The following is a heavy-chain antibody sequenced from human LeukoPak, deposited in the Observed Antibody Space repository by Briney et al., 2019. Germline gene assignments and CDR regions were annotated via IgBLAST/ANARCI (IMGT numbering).Heavy chain of an antibody. D-gene: IGHD1-26*01. V-gene: IGHV3-30*04. CDR2: ISDDGSKK. J-gene: IGHJ4*02. CDR3: ASLGRSVDATADFDY. CDR1: GFTFSLYS. Sequence: PGGSLRLSCSASGFTFSLYSMHWVRQPRGKGPEWVAVISDDGSKKYYADSVKGRFTISRDNSKNTLYLQVNSLRPEDTAMYYCASLGRSVDATADFDYWGQGTLVTVSS.